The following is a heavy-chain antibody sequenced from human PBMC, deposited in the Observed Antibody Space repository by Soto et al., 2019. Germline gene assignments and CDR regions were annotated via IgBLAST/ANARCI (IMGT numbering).Heavy chain of an antibody. D-gene: IGHD6-13*01. V-gene: IGHV3-21*01. J-gene: IGHJ5*02. CDR1: GFTFSSYS. CDR3: AKPGIAAAGTWWFDP. Sequence: GWSLRLSCAASGFTFSSYSMNWVRQAPGKGLEWVSSISSSSSYIYYADSVKGRFTISRDNAKNSLYLQMNSLRAEDTAVYYCAKPGIAAAGTWWFDPWGQGTLVTVSS. CDR2: ISSSSSYI.